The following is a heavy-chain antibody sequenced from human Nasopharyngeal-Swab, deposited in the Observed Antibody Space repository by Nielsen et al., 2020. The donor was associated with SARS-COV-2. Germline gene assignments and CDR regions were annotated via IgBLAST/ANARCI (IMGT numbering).Heavy chain of an antibody. CDR3: ARISAAPPPYYGMDV. D-gene: IGHD6-13*01. J-gene: IGHJ6*02. CDR2: IIPIFGTA. CDR1: GGTFSSYA. Sequence: SVKVSCKASGGTFSSYAISWVRQAPGQGLEWMGGIIPIFGTANYAQKFQGRVTVTADESTSTAYMELSSLRSEDTAVYYCARISAAPPPYYGMDVWGQGTTVTVSS. V-gene: IGHV1-69*13.